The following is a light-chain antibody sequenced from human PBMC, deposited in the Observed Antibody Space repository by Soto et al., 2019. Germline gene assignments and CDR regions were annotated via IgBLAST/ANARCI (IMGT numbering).Light chain of an antibody. CDR2: DAS. V-gene: IGKV1-5*01. J-gene: IGKJ1*01. CDR3: QQYTTYWT. CDR1: QTISRW. Sequence: DIQLTQSPSLLSASLVDRVSITCRASQTISRWLAWYQQKPGKAPKLLIYDASSLESGVPSRFSGSGSGTEFTLTISSLQSDDFATYYCQQYTTYWTFGQGTKVDIK.